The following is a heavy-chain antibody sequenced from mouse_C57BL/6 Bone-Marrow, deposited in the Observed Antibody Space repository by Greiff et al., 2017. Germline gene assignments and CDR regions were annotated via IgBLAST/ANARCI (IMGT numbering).Heavy chain of an antibody. Sequence: QVQLQQPGAELVKPGASVKLSCKASGYTFTSYWMHWVKQRPGQGLEWIGMIHPNSGSTNYNEKFKSKATLTVDKSSSTAYMQRSSLTSEDSAVYSCARMLKQAWFAYWGQGTLVTVSA. CDR1: GYTFTSYW. J-gene: IGHJ3*01. V-gene: IGHV1-64*01. CDR2: IHPNSGST. D-gene: IGHD1-3*01. CDR3: ARMLKQAWFAY.